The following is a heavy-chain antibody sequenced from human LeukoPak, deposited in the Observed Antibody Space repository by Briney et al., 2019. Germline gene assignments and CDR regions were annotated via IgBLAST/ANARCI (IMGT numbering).Heavy chain of an antibody. D-gene: IGHD2-2*02. V-gene: IGHV4-34*01. CDR1: GGSFSGYY. Sequence: SETLSLTCAVYGGSFSGYYWSWIRQPPGKGLEWIGEINHSGSTNYNPSLESRVTISVDTSKNQFSLKLSSVTAADTAVYYCARGRIVVVPAAIGAYYYYYMDVWGKGTTVTVSS. J-gene: IGHJ6*03. CDR2: INHSGST. CDR3: ARGRIVVVPAAIGAYYYYYMDV.